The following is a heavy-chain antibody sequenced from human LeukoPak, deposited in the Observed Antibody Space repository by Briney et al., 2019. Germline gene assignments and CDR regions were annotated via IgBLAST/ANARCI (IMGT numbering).Heavy chain of an antibody. CDR2: INPVGGST. J-gene: IGHJ4*02. CDR1: GYTFTGYY. Sequence: GASVKVSCKAFGYTFTGYYLHWVRQAPGQGLEWMGIINPVGGSTTYAHRFQGRLTMTRDTSTSTVYMELSSLRSEDTAVYYCARVNDFWSGYFDSWGQGTLVTVSS. V-gene: IGHV1-46*01. CDR3: ARVNDFWSGYFDS. D-gene: IGHD3-3*01.